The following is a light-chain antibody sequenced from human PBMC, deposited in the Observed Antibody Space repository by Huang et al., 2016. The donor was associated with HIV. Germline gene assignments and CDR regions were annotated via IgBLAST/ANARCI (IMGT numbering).Light chain of an antibody. CDR2: GAS. V-gene: IGKV3-20*01. Sequence: EIVLTQSPGTLSLSPGERATLSCRASPSLGSSSLAWYQQKAGQAPRLLMYGASSRATGSPDRFRGIGSGTDFTLSISRLEPEDFAVYYCQQYDSSPVTFGGGTKVEIK. CDR1: PSLGSSS. CDR3: QQYDSSPVT. J-gene: IGKJ4*01.